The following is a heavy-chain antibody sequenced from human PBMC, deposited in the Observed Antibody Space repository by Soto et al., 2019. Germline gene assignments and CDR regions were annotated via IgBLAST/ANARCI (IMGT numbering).Heavy chain of an antibody. Sequence: PSETLSLTCAVSGGSIISSSYYFYCIRQPPGKGLELIGTIYYTGTSNYNPSLKSRVTISVDTSKNQFSLNLSSVTAADTAVYYCTRHAIGVVVPAAIRNWGQGSLVTVSS. V-gene: IGHV4-39*01. D-gene: IGHD2-15*01. CDR1: GGSIISSSYY. J-gene: IGHJ4*02. CDR3: TRHAIGVVVPAAIRN. CDR2: IYYTGTS.